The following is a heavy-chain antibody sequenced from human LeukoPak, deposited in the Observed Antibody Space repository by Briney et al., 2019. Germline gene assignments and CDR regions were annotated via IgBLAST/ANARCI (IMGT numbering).Heavy chain of an antibody. CDR3: ARPQPSLVVPAAIREGSYFDY. J-gene: IGHJ4*02. V-gene: IGHV4-34*01. CDR2: INHSGST. Sequence: SETLSLTCAVSGGSFSGYYWSWIRQPPGKGLEWIGEINHSGSTNYTPSLEGLVHISVATSKPQSSLKLTSVTAADTAVYYCARPQPSLVVPAAIREGSYFDYWGQGTLVTVSS. D-gene: IGHD2-2*02. CDR1: GGSFSGYY.